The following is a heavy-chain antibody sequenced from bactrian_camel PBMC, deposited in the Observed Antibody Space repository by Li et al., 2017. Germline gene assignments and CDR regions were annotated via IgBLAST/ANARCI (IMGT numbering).Heavy chain of an antibody. V-gene: IGHV3S1*01. CDR1: GFPFSSHQ. D-gene: IGHD8*01. CDR2: INSGGGST. Sequence: HVQLVESGGGLVHPGNYLRLSCAASGFPFSSHQMYWVRQAPGKELEWVSGINSGGGSTYYLDSVKGRFTISRDNAKNTLYLQLNSLKTEDTAMYFCTQGVYWSTIGDIQRHQRGQGTQVTVS. CDR3: TQGVYWSTIGDIQRHQ. J-gene: IGHJ4*01.